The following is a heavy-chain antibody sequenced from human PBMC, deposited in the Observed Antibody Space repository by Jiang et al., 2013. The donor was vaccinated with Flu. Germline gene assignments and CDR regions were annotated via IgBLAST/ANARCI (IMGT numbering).Heavy chain of an antibody. Sequence: LSCAASGFTFSSYAMHWVRQAPGKGLEWVAVISYDGSNKYYADSVKGRFTISRDNSKNTLYLQMNSLRAEDTAVYYCARGRYYYDSSGRINWGQGTLVTVSS. D-gene: IGHD3-22*01. CDR3: ARGRYYYDSSGRIN. J-gene: IGHJ4*02. CDR2: ISYDGSNK. V-gene: IGHV3-30-3*01. CDR1: GFTFSSYA.